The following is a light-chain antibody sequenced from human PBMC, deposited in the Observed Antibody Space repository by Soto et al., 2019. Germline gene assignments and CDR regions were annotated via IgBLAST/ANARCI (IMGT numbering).Light chain of an antibody. Sequence: QSALTQPPSASGSPGQSVTISCTGTRSDVGAYNYVSWYQQEPGKAPKLMIYAVNKRPSGVPDRFSGSKSGNTASLTVSGLRAADEADYFCSSYAGGNNIMVFGGGTKVTVL. CDR3: SSYAGGNNIMV. J-gene: IGLJ2*01. CDR2: AVN. CDR1: RSDVGAYNY. V-gene: IGLV2-8*01.